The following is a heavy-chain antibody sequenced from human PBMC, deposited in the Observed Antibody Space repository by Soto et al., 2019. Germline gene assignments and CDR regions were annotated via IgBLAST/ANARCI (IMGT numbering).Heavy chain of an antibody. CDR3: ARRLFSSTWPSYFDY. V-gene: IGHV4-39*01. CDR1: GGSISSNSYY. D-gene: IGHD6-13*01. Sequence: PSETLSLTCTGSGGSISSNSYYWGWIRQSPGKGLEWIGCIHYSGSTYYNPSLRSRVTSSVDTSKNQFSLKVSSVTAADTAVYYCARRLFSSTWPSYFDYWGQGTLVTVSS. J-gene: IGHJ4*02. CDR2: IHYSGST.